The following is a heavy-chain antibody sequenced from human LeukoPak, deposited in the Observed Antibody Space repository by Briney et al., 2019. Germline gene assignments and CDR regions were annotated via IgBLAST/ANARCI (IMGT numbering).Heavy chain of an antibody. V-gene: IGHV3-21*01. Sequence: GGSLRLSCSASGFTFSDCDMTWVRQAPGKGLEWVSSISGLSSHIYYGDSVKGRFSISRDNAKNSLYLQMNSLGTDDTAVYFCGRAFPPLRTSSAGDLWGQGTLVTVSS. CDR3: GRAFPPLRTSSAGDL. D-gene: IGHD3-16*01. CDR2: ISGLSSHI. J-gene: IGHJ4*02. CDR1: GFTFSDCD.